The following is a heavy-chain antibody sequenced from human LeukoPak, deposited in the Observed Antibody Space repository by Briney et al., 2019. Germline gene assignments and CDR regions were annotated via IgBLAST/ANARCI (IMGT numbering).Heavy chain of an antibody. CDR2: IYYSGST. D-gene: IGHD3-22*01. J-gene: IGHJ2*01. CDR1: GGSISSYY. V-gene: IGHV4-59*12. CDR3: ARDPYYYDSSGSHWYFDI. Sequence: SETLSLTCTVSGGSISSYYWSWIRQPPGKGLEWIGYIYYSGSTNYNPSLKSRVTISVDTSKNQFSLKLSSVTAADTAVYYCARDPYYYDSSGSHWYFDIWGRGTLVTVSS.